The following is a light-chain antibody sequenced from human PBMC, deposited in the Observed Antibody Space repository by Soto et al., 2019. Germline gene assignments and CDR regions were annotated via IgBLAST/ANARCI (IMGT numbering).Light chain of an antibody. Sequence: AIQMTQSPSSLSVSVGDRVTITCRASQGIRHDLGWYQQKPGKAPELLIYAASILQSGVPSRFSGSGSGTDLSPTIISRQHEDVVTSYCQQHNSYYAAFGQGTKVDI. J-gene: IGKJ1*01. CDR3: QQHNSYYAA. CDR2: AAS. V-gene: IGKV1-6*01. CDR1: QGIRHD.